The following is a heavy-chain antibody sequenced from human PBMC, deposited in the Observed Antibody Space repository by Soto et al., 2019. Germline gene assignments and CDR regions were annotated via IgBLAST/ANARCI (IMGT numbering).Heavy chain of an antibody. CDR2: ISAYNGNT. V-gene: IGHV1-18*01. Sequence: ASVKVSCKASGYTFTSYGISWVRQAPGQGLEWMGWISAYNGNTNYAQKLQGRVTMTTDTSTSTAYMELRSLRSDDTAVYYCARDRKIVATSRHGAFETCGHGRMVTVSS. D-gene: IGHD5-12*01. CDR3: ARDRKIVATSRHGAFET. CDR1: GYTFTSYG. J-gene: IGHJ3*02.